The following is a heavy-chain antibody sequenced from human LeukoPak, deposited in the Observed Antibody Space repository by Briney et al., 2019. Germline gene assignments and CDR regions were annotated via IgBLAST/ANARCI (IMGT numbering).Heavy chain of an antibody. CDR1: GGSVNSGTSY. CDR3: ARDVSGWYYFDY. D-gene: IGHD6-19*01. J-gene: IGHJ4*02. Sequence: SETLSLTCTVSGGSVNSGTSYLSWIRQPPGKGLEWIGYIFSSGSTNYNTSLKSRVTISVDTSKNQFSLRLTSVTAADTAMYYCARDVSGWYYFDYWGQGALVTVSS. CDR2: IFSSGST. V-gene: IGHV4-61*01.